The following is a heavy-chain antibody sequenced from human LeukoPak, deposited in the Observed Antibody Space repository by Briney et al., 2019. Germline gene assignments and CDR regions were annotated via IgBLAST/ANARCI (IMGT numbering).Heavy chain of an antibody. CDR1: GFTFNAYY. CDR3: ARMGDYDSSGYCGYLPP. CDR2: TNCGGGNI. V-gene: IGHV3-74*03. Sequence: GGPLRLSCAASGFTFNAYYMHWLPQAPGKALVGLSRTNCGGGNITHADHVRGTLTIYRDNPKTTLYLQIKSLRVEDVPVYSCARMGDYDSSGYCGYLPPWGQGALVTVSS. D-gene: IGHD3-22*01. J-gene: IGHJ1*01.